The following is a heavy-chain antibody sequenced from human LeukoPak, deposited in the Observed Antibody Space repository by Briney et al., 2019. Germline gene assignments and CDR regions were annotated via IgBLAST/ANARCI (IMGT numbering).Heavy chain of an antibody. CDR2: ISYDGSNK. CDR3: AKDIGRGWPAIFDY. CDR1: GFTFSSYG. D-gene: IGHD6-19*01. J-gene: IGHJ4*02. Sequence: GGSLRLSCAASGFTFSSYGMHWVRQAPGKGLEWVAVISYDGSNKYYADSVKGRFTISRDNSKNTLYLQMNSLRAEDTAVYYCAKDIGRGWPAIFDYWGQGTLVTVSS. V-gene: IGHV3-30*18.